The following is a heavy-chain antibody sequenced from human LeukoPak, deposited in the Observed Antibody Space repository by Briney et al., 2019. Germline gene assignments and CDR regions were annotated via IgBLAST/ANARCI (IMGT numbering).Heavy chain of an antibody. CDR3: ARDLSGVTGYTYGRGIDY. CDR1: GFTFSSDA. CDR2: IKKDGSEK. D-gene: IGHD5-18*01. V-gene: IGHV3-7*01. J-gene: IGHJ4*02. Sequence: GGSLRLSCAASGFTFSSDAMRWVRQAPGKGLEWVANIKKDGSEKYYVDSVKGRFTISRDNAKTSLYLQMNSLRAEDTAVYYCARDLSGVTGYTYGRGIDYWGQGTLVTVSS.